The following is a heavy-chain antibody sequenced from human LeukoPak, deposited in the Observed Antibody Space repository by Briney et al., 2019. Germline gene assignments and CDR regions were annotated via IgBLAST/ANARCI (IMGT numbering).Heavy chain of an antibody. D-gene: IGHD2-15*01. CDR1: GFTFSNYN. Sequence: GGSLRLSCAASGFTFSNYNINWVRQAPGKGLEWVSFIGSSSSPIYYADSVKGRFIVSRDNAKNSLYLHLNSLRDEDTAVYYCARAAGGYFDYWGRGTPVTVSS. V-gene: IGHV3-48*02. J-gene: IGHJ4*02. CDR2: IGSSSSPI. CDR3: ARAAGGYFDY.